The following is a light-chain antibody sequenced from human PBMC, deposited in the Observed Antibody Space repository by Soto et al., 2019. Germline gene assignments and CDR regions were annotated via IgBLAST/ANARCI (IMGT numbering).Light chain of an antibody. J-gene: IGLJ2*01. Sequence: QSVLTQPPSASGTPGQRVAVSCSGSNSNIERNYVYWYQQLPGTAPKLLIYRNDQRPSGVPDRFSGSKSGTSASLAISGLGSEDEAAYFGAAWDNSLSGVVFGGGTKLTVL. CDR2: RND. V-gene: IGLV1-47*01. CDR3: AAWDNSLSGVV. CDR1: NSNIERNY.